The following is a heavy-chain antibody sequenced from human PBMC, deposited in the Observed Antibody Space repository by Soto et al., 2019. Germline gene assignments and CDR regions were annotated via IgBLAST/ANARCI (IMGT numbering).Heavy chain of an antibody. CDR1: GGSLSGYY. D-gene: IGHD3-3*01. CDR3: ARARTLYYDCWSGYRQSGMDV. CDR2: INHSGSP. J-gene: IGHJ6*02. V-gene: IGHV4-34*01. Sequence: SETLSLTCAVYGGSLSGYYWSWIRQPPGKGLEWIGEINHSGSPNYNPSLQSRVTISVDTAKDQFSLELSAVTAADTAVYYCARARTLYYDCWSGYRQSGMDVWGQGTTVTVSS.